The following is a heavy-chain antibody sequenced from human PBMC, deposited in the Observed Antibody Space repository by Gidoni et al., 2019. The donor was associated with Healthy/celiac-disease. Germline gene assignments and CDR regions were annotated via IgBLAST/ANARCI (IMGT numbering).Heavy chain of an antibody. CDR1: GFTFCSYW. J-gene: IGHJ6*03. V-gene: IGHV3-74*01. CDR3: ARRREQWLFTYMDV. CDR2: INSDGSST. D-gene: IGHD6-19*01. Sequence: EVQLVESGGGLVQPGWSLRLSCAASGFTFCSYWMHWVRQAPGKGLVWVSSINSDGSSTSYADSVKGRFTISRDNAKNTLYLQMNSLRAEDTAVYYCARRREQWLFTYMDVWGKGTTVTVSS.